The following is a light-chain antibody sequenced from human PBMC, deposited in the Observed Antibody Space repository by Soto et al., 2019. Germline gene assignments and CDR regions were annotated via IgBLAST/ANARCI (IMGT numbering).Light chain of an antibody. CDR1: QNIRSS. J-gene: IGKJ4*01. V-gene: IGKV3-20*01. CDR3: QQYGSSLLT. CDR2: GAS. Sequence: EVVMTQSPASLSASPGESVTLSCRASQNIRSSLAWYQQRPGQAPRLLIYGASTRATGIPDRFRGSGSGTDFSLTISRLEPEDSAVYYCQQYGSSLLTFGGGTKVDIK.